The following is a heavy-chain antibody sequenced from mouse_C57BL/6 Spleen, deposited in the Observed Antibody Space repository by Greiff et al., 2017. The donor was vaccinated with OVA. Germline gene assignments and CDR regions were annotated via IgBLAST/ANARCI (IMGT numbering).Heavy chain of an antibody. J-gene: IGHJ4*01. CDR3: ARGIITTVVARAMDY. CDR2: IDPANGNT. V-gene: IGHV14-3*01. CDR1: GFNIKNTY. D-gene: IGHD1-1*01. Sequence: VQLKESVAELVRPGASVKLSCTASGFNIKNTYMHWVKQRPEQGLEWIGRIDPANGNTKYAPKFQGKATITADTSSNTAYLQLSSLTSEDTAIYYCARGIITTVVARAMDYWGQGTSVTVSS.